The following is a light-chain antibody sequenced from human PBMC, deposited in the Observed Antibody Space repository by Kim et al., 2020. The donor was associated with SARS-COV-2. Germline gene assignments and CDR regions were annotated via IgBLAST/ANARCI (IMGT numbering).Light chain of an antibody. V-gene: IGKV1-5*01. CDR3: QQYYSYPRWT. J-gene: IGKJ1*01. CDR2: DTS. CDR1: QSVSSW. Sequence: DIQMTQSPSTLSASVGDRVTITCRASQSVSSWLAWYQQKAGKAPQVLIYDTSSLKSGVPSRFSGSGSGTEFTLTISSLQPDDVATYYCQQYYSYPRWTFGQGTKVEIK.